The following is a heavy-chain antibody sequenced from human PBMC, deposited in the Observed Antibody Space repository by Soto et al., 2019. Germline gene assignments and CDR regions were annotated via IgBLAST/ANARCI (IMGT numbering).Heavy chain of an antibody. D-gene: IGHD3-3*02. Sequence: KPSETLSLTCTVSGGSISTYYWTWIRQPPGKGLEWIGYVYYSGSTNYNPSLKSRVTISVDTSKNQFSLKLTSVTAADTAVYYCARRNTRPEAFDYRAQRTLDTGSS. CDR3: ARRNTRPEAFDY. J-gene: IGHJ4*02. CDR1: GGSISTYY. CDR2: VYYSGST. V-gene: IGHV4-59*12.